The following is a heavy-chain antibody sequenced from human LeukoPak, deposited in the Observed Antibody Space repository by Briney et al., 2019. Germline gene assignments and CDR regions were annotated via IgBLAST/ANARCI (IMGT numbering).Heavy chain of an antibody. CDR1: GFTFSSYA. CDR3: ARDLDYYDSSGYLTPDAFDI. J-gene: IGHJ3*02. D-gene: IGHD3-22*01. V-gene: IGHV3-23*01. CDR2: ITSSGGST. Sequence: GGSLRLSCAGSGFTFSSYAMRWVRQAPGKGLEWVSAITSSGGSTYYADSVKGRFTISRDNAKNSLYLQMNSLRAEDTAVYYCARDLDYYDSSGYLTPDAFDIWGQGTVVTVSS.